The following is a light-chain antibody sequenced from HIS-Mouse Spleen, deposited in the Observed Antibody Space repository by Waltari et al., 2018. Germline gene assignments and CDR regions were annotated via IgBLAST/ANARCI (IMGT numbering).Light chain of an antibody. CDR2: DVS. V-gene: IGKV2D-29*02. CDR3: MQSIQLPLT. CDR1: QSLLHSDGKTY. J-gene: IGKJ4*01. Sequence: DIVMTQTPLSLSVTPGQPASISCKSSQSLLHSDGKTYLYWYLQKPGQSPQLLIYDVSNRFSGVPDRFSGSGSGTDFTLKISRVEAEDVGVYYCMQSIQLPLTFGGGTKVEIK.